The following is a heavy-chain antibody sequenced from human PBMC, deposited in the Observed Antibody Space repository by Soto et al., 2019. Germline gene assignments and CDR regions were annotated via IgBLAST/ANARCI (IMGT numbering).Heavy chain of an antibody. J-gene: IGHJ4*02. V-gene: IGHV1-18*01. CDR3: ASEFIAAAGTPDY. Sequence: QVQLVQSGAEVKKPGASVKVSCKTSGYTFTSYGINWVRQAPGQGLEWMGWISAVNGNAKYAQKFQGRVTLTTDTSTSTAYMELRSLRSDDTAVYYCASEFIAAAGTPDYWGQGTLVTVSS. CDR2: ISAVNGNA. D-gene: IGHD6-13*01. CDR1: GYTFTSYG.